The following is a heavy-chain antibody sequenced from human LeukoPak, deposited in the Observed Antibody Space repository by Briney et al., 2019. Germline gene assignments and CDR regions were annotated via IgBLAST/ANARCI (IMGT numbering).Heavy chain of an antibody. CDR1: GFTLSSYG. CDR3: AKDLERLHSNFQNVDYCEYGVWFDR. D-gene: IGHD4-17*01. V-gene: IGHV3-33*06. CDR2: IWYDGSNK. Sequence: PGGSLRLSCAASGFTLSSYGMHWVRQAPGKGLEWVVVIWYDGSNKYYADSVKGRFTISRDNSKNTLYLQMNSLIAEDTAVYYCAKDLERLHSNFQNVDYCEYGVWFDRWSQGTLVTVSS. J-gene: IGHJ5*02.